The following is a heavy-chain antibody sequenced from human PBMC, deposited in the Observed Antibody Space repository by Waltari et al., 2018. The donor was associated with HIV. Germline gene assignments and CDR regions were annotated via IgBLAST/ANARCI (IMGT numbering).Heavy chain of an antibody. J-gene: IGHJ6*02. CDR1: GNTFTRYG. D-gene: IGHD3-22*01. CDR2: ISAYNGNT. Sequence: QVQLVQSGAEVKKPGASVKVSCKASGNTFTRYGVSWVAQDPGQGLEWMGWISAYNGNTNYAQKLQGRVSMTTETSTSTAYMELRSLRSDDTAVYYCARLTHYYDTSGPDYYYYGMDVWGQGTTVTVSS. CDR3: ARLTHYYDTSGPDYYYYGMDV. V-gene: IGHV1-18*01.